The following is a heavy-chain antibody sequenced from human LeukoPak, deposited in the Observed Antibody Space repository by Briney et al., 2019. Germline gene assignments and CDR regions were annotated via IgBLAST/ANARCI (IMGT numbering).Heavy chain of an antibody. Sequence: PSETLSLTCTVSGGSISSYYWSWIRQPPGKGLEWIWYIYTSGSTNYNPSLKSRVTISVDTSKNQFSLKLSSVTAADTDVYYCARRYYYDSSGYAFDIWAKGQWSPSLQ. CDR3: ARRYYYDSSGYAFDI. D-gene: IGHD3-22*01. CDR1: GGSISSYY. J-gene: IGHJ3*02. V-gene: IGHV4-4*09. CDR2: IYTSGST.